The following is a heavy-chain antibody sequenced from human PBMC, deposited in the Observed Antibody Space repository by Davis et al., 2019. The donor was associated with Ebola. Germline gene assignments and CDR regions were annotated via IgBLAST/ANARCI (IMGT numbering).Heavy chain of an antibody. CDR3: ARAARTTVGWFDP. Sequence: MPSETLSLTCTVSGGSISSSSYYWGWIRQPPGKGLEWIGSIYYSGSTYYNPSLKSRVTISVDTSKNQFSLKLSSVTAADTAVYYCARAARTTVGWFDPWGQGTLVTVSS. V-gene: IGHV4-39*01. J-gene: IGHJ5*02. CDR2: IYYSGST. D-gene: IGHD6-6*01. CDR1: GGSISSSSYY.